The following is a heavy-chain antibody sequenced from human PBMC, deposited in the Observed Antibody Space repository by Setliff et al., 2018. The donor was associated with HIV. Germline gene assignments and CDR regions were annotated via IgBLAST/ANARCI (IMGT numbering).Heavy chain of an antibody. D-gene: IGHD5-12*01. CDR1: GESFSGYY. Sequence: SETLSLTCAVYGESFSGYYWSWVRQPPGKGLGWIGEINHSGSTNYNSCPKSRVTISLDTSKNQFSLKLSSVTAADTDVYYCARASWLVAVRFFDFWGQGTLVTVS. CDR2: INHSGST. J-gene: IGHJ4*02. CDR3: ARASWLVAVRFFDF. V-gene: IGHV4-34*01.